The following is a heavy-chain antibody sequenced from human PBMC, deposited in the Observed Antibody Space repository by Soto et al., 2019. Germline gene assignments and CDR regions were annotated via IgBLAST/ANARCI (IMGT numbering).Heavy chain of an antibody. CDR2: FDPEDGET. CDR1: GYTLTELS. CDR3: LTSSPYDYVWRSYRSYFDY. D-gene: IGHD3-16*02. V-gene: IGHV1-24*01. Sequence: ASVKVSCKVSGYTLTELSMHWVRQAPGKGLEWMGGFDPEDGETIYAQKFQGRVTMTEDTSTDTAYMELSSLRSEDTAVYYCLTSSPYDYVWRSYRSYFDYWGQETLVTVSS. J-gene: IGHJ4*02.